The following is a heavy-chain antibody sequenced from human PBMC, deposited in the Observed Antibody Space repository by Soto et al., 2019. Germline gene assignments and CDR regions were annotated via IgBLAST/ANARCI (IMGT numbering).Heavy chain of an antibody. CDR2: IYHAGST. J-gene: IGHJ4*02. D-gene: IGHD2-21*01. V-gene: IGHV4-4*02. Sequence: QVQLQESGPRLVKPSGTLSLTCTVSGGSITNSNWWSWVRLPPAKGREWIGDIYHAGSTKYNPSLERRVTMSVDTSNNQFALTLTSVTAADTAVYFCARGPPIVGNTTPLDSWGQGTLVTVS. CDR1: GGSITNSNW. CDR3: ARGPPIVGNTTPLDS.